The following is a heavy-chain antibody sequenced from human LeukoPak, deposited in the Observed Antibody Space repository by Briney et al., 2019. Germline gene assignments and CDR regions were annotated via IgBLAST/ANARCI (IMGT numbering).Heavy chain of an antibody. J-gene: IGHJ4*02. CDR1: GGSISSSSCS. CDR3: ARHNVWGSYRPW. D-gene: IGHD3-16*02. V-gene: IGHV4-39*01. CDR2: IYYSGST. Sequence: SETLSVTCTVSGGSISSSSCSWGWIRQPPGKGLEWIGSIYYSGSTYYNPSLKSRVTISVDTSKNQFSLKLSSVTAADTAVYYCARHNVWGSYRPWWGQGTLVTVSS.